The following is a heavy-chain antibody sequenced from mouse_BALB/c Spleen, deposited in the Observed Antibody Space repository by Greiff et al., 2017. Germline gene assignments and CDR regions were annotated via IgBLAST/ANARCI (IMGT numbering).Heavy chain of an antibody. Sequence: QVQLKQSGAELVRPGTSVKVSCKASGYAFTNYLIEWVKQRPGQGLEWIGVINPGSGGTNYNEKFKGKATLTADKSSSTAYMQLSSLTSDDSAVYCCARSTVVATPLAMDYWGQGTSVTVSS. CDR3: ARSTVVATPLAMDY. V-gene: IGHV1-54*01. D-gene: IGHD1-1*01. CDR2: INPGSGGT. J-gene: IGHJ4*01. CDR1: GYAFTNYL.